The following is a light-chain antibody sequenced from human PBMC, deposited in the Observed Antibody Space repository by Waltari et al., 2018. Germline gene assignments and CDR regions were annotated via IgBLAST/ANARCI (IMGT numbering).Light chain of an antibody. Sequence: QSVLTQPHSVSGAPGQRVTISCTGSSSNIGSYYHVHWYQPLPGPAPKVLIYANNNRPSGVPDRFSGSKSGASASLAITGLQAEDEADYYCQSFDSSLDGYVFGTGTKVTVL. CDR2: ANN. V-gene: IGLV1-40*01. CDR1: SSNIGSYYH. J-gene: IGLJ1*01. CDR3: QSFDSSLDGYV.